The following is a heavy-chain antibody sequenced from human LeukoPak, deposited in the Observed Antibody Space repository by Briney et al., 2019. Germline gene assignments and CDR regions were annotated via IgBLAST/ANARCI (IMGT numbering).Heavy chain of an antibody. D-gene: IGHD6-13*01. V-gene: IGHV3-11*04. CDR3: ARDGGPAYSSSWYLY. CDR1: GFTFSDYY. CDR2: ISSTGSTI. Sequence: PGGSLRLSCAASGFTFSDYYMSWIRQAPGKGLEWVSYISSTGSTIYYADSLKGRFTISRDNAKNSLYLQMNSLRAEDTAVYYCARDGGPAYSSSWYLYWGQGTLVTVSS. J-gene: IGHJ4*02.